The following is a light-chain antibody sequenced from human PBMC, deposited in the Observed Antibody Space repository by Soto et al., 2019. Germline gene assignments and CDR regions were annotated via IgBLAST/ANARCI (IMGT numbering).Light chain of an antibody. CDR1: TSNIGSNY. J-gene: IGLJ2*01. CDR3: AAWDDSLRGVV. V-gene: IGLV1-47*01. CDR2: RNT. Sequence: QSALTQPPSASGTPGQRVTISCSGRTSNIGSNYVYWYQQLPGTAPKLLIYRNTQRPSGVPDRFSGSKSGTSASLAISGLRSGDEADYYCAAWDDSLRGVVFGGGTKLTVL.